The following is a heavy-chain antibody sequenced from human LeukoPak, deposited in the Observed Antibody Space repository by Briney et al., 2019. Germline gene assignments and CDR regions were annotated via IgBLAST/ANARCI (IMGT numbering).Heavy chain of an antibody. V-gene: IGHV3-48*04. Sequence: PGGSLRLSCAASGFTFSSYSMNWVRQAPGKGLEWVSYISSSSSTIYYADSVKGRFTISRDNAKNSLYLQMNSLRAEDTALYYCAKDMRRYSYGYYFDYWGQGTLVTVSS. J-gene: IGHJ4*02. CDR3: AKDMRRYSYGYYFDY. CDR2: ISSSSSTI. D-gene: IGHD5-18*01. CDR1: GFTFSSYS.